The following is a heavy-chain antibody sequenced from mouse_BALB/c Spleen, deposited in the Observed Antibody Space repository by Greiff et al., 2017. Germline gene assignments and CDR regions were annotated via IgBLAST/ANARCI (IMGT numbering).Heavy chain of an antibody. CDR3: ARDPSPYYRDEDYCAMDY. V-gene: IGHV5-12-1*01. CDR1: GFAFSSYD. Sequence: EVHVVESGGGLVKPGGSLKLSCAASGFAFSSYDMSWVRQTPGKRLEWVAYISRGGGSTYYPDTVKGRFTISRDTTKNTLYLQMSSLTSEDTAMYYCARDPSPYYRDEDYCAMDYWGQGTSVTVSS. J-gene: IGHJ4*01. CDR2: ISRGGGST. D-gene: IGHD2-14*01.